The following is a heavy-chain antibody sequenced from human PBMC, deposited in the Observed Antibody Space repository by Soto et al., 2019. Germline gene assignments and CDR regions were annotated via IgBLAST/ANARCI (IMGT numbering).Heavy chain of an antibody. J-gene: IGHJ6*03. V-gene: IGHV4-59*01. CDR3: ARRYCSGGSCCSMGGNYYMDV. CDR2: IYYSGST. D-gene: IGHD2-15*01. CDR1: GGSISSYY. Sequence: SETLSLTCTVSGGSISSYYWSWIRQPPGKGLEWIGYIYYSGSTNYNPSLKSRVTISVDTSKNQFSLKLSSVTAADTAVYYCARRYCSGGSCCSMGGNYYMDVWGKGTTVTGPS.